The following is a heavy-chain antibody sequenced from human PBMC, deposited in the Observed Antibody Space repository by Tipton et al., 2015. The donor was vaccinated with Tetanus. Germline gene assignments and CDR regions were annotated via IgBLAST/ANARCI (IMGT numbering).Heavy chain of an antibody. CDR3: ARDINRSRVAATANWFVP. CDR1: GGSISSGGYY. CDR2: IYYSGST. V-gene: IGHV4-31*03. D-gene: IGHD2-15*01. J-gene: IGHJ5*02. Sequence: TLSLTCTVSGGSISSGGYYWSWIRQHPGKGLEWIGYIYYSGSTYYNPSLKSRVTISVDTSKNQFSLKLSSVTAADTAVYYCARDINRSRVAATANWFVPWGQGTLVTVSS.